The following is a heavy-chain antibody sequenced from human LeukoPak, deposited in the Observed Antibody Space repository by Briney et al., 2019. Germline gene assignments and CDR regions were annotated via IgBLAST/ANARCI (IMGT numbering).Heavy chain of an antibody. CDR1: GGSFSGYY. CDR3: ATRRGRYGMDV. Sequence: SETLCLTCAVYGGSFSGYYWSWIRQPPGKGLEWIGEINHSGNTNYNPSLKSRVTISVDTSRNQFSLKLSSVTAADTAVYYCATRRGRYGMDVWGKGTTVTVSS. J-gene: IGHJ6*04. V-gene: IGHV4-34*01. CDR2: INHSGNT.